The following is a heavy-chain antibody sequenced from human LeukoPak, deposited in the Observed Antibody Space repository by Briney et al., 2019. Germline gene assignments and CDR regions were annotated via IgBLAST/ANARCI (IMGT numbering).Heavy chain of an antibody. D-gene: IGHD2-21*02. V-gene: IGHV3-30*18. CDR1: GFTFTNYG. J-gene: IGHJ6*02. CDR3: VKRGGGDHGLDV. Sequence: GGSLRLSCEASGFTFTNYGMHWVRQAPGKGPECVAVVSFDGRETYYAGFAEGRFTTSRDDSNSMVYLQMNSLRTEDTAVYHCVKRGGGDHGLDVWGQGTTVVVS. CDR2: VSFDGRET.